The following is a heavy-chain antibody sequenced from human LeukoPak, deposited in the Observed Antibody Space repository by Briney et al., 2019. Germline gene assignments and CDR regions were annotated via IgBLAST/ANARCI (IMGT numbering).Heavy chain of an antibody. V-gene: IGHV3-15*01. CDR1: GFSFNDAW. CDR2: IKRKTDGGTT. J-gene: IGHJ4*02. Sequence: GGSLRLSCAASGFSFNDAWMSWVRQAPGKGLEWVGHIKRKTDGGTTDYAAPVKGRFTISRDDSKTSLYLQMNNLKTEDTAVYYCTTDTRRVVVPKWGQGTLVTVSS. CDR3: TTDTRRVVVPK. D-gene: IGHD2-15*01.